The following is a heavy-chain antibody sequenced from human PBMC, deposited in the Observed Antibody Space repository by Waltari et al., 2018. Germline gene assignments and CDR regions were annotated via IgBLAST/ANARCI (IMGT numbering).Heavy chain of an antibody. CDR1: GGSISSGSYY. CDR2: IYTRGST. J-gene: IGHJ4*02. Sequence: QVQLQESGPGLVKPSQTLSLTCTVSGGSISSGSYYWSWIRQPAGKGLDWIGYIYTRGSTTYTPSRKSRVTISVDTSKNQFSLKLSSVTAADTAVYYCARGGAAAGTYYFDYWGQGTLVTVSS. CDR3: ARGGAAAGTYYFDY. D-gene: IGHD6-13*01. V-gene: IGHV4-61*09.